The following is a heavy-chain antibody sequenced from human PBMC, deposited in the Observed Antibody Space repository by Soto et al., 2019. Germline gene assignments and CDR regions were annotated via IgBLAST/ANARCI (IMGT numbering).Heavy chain of an antibody. Sequence: ASVTVCCKASGYTFTGYYMHWVLQAPGQGLERMVWINAKSGGTNYAQKFQGWVTMTRDTSISTAYMELSRVGYDDTAVHYCRLDGGKIDYDGHYCDMDVWGQRSAVAVP. V-gene: IGHV1-2*04. D-gene: IGHD4-17*01. J-gene: IGHJ6*02. CDR1: GYTFTGYY. CDR3: RLDGGKIDYDGHYCDMDV. CDR2: INAKSGGT.